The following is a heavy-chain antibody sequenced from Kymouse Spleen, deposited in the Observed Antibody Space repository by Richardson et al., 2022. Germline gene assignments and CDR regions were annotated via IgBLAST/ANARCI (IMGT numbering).Heavy chain of an antibody. CDR3: ARESGAGL. D-gene: IGHD4-17*01,IGHD4-23*01. CDR1: GGSFSGYY. Sequence: QVQLQQWGAGLLKPSETLSLTCAVYGGSFSGYYWSWIRQPPGKGLEWIGEINHSGSTNYNPSLKSRVTISVDTSKNQFSLKLSSVTAADTAVYYCARESGAGLWGRGTLVTVSS. J-gene: IGHJ2*01. V-gene: IGHV4-34*01. CDR2: INHSGST.